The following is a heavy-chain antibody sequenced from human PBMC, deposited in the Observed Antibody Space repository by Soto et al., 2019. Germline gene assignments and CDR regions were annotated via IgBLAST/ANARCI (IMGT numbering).Heavy chain of an antibody. CDR1: GFTFSSYG. V-gene: IGHV3-30*18. CDR2: ISYDGSNK. Sequence: QVQLVESGGGVVQPGRSLRLSCAASGFTFSSYGMHWVRQAPGKGLEWVAVISYDGSNKYYADSVKGRFTISRDNSKNTLYLQMNSLRAEDTAVYYCAKDGASYYYYDMDVWGQGTTVTVSS. CDR3: AKDGASYYYYDMDV. J-gene: IGHJ6*02. D-gene: IGHD3-10*01.